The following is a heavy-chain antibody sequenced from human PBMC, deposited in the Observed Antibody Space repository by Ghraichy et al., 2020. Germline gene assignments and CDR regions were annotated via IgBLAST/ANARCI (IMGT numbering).Heavy chain of an antibody. Sequence: SETLSLTCTVSGDSIRNNYWSWIQQPPGKVLEFIGYIQSTGRTDYNPFLMSRVTMSIDTSKNQFSLILRSVIAADTAVYYCARALGRIGPDSWGQGTLVTVSS. CDR1: GDSIRNNY. D-gene: IGHD2-15*01. V-gene: IGHV4-59*01. CDR3: ARALGRIGPDS. J-gene: IGHJ5*01. CDR2: IQSTGRT.